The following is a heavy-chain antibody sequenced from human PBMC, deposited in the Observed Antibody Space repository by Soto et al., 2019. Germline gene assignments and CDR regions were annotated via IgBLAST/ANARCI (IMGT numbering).Heavy chain of an antibody. V-gene: IGHV3-23*01. CDR2: ISASGAST. J-gene: IGHJ4*02. CDR1: GFSFTSWP. CDR3: VKSRPTIRIDRYYCAD. D-gene: IGHD2-21*01. Sequence: EVQLLESGGGLVQPGGTLRLSCATSGFSFTSWPMSWVRQAPGKGLEWVSSISASGASTYYADSVKGRFFISRDSPRNTLYLQFISLRAEDTALFYCVKSRPTIRIDRYYCADWGQGTMVSVSP.